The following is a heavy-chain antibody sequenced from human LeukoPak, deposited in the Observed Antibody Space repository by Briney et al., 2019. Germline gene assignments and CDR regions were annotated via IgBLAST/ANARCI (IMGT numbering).Heavy chain of an antibody. CDR3: ASRHCSGGGCYFAGADPFDY. D-gene: IGHD2-15*01. CDR2: IRQDGDTK. CDR1: GFPFNAYW. V-gene: IGHV3-7*03. Sequence: GGSLRLSCAASGFPFNAYWMTWVRQAPGKGLEWVANIRQDGDTKYYVDSVKGRFTISRDTSKNTLYLQMNRLRAEDTAVYYCASRHCSGGGCYFAGADPFDYWGQGTLVTVSS. J-gene: IGHJ4*02.